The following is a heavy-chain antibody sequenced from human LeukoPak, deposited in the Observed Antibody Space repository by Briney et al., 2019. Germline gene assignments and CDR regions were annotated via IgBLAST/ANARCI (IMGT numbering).Heavy chain of an antibody. CDR2: MYYSGST. CDR1: GGSISSSAYY. CDR3: ARHEYSGSYYGLSWFDP. D-gene: IGHD1-26*01. J-gene: IGHJ5*02. Sequence: PSETLPLTCTASGGSISSSAYYWGWIRQPPGKGLEWIASMYYSGSTYYNPSLMSRVTISVDTSKNQLSLKLSSLTAADTAVYYCARHEYSGSYYGLSWFDPWGQGTLVTVSS. V-gene: IGHV4-39*01.